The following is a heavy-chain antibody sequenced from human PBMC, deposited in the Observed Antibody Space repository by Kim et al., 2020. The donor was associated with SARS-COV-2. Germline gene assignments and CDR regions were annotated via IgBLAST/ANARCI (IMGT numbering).Heavy chain of an antibody. Sequence: SETLSLTCTVSGGSISSYYWSWIRQPPGKGLEWIGYIYYSGSTNYNPSLKSRVTISVDTSKNQFSLKLSSVTAADTAVYYYASMGGNYYYYYGMDVWGQG. D-gene: IGHD3-16*01. CDR2: IYYSGST. J-gene: IGHJ6*02. CDR1: GGSISSYY. CDR3: ASMGGNYYYYYGMDV. V-gene: IGHV4-59*08.